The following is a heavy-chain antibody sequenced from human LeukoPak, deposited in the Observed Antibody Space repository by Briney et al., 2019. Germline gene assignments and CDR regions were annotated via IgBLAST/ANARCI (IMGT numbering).Heavy chain of an antibody. D-gene: IGHD5/OR15-5a*01. CDR3: ARDLREDPYYFDY. CDR2: IYHSGSI. J-gene: IGHJ4*02. CDR1: GGSISSGDYY. V-gene: IGHV4-61*08. Sequence: SETLSLTCTVSGGSISSGDYYWSWIRQPPGKGLEWIGNIYHSGSISYNPSLKSRVTISVDTSKNQFSLRLSSVTAADTAVYYCARDLREDPYYFDYWGQGTLVTVSS.